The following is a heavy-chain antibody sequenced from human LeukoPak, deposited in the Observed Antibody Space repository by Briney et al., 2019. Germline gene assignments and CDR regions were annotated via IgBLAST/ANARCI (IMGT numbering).Heavy chain of an antibody. CDR1: GGSISSYY. CDR2: IYYSGST. V-gene: IGHV4-59*01. D-gene: IGHD5-18*01. CDR3: AGGYSYGSTYYYMDV. Sequence: SETLSLTCTVSGGSISSYYWSWIRQPPGKGLEWIGYIYYSGSTNYNPSLKSRFTISVDTSKNQFSLKLSSVTAADTAVYYCAGGYSYGSTYYYMDVWGKGTTVTVSS. J-gene: IGHJ6*03.